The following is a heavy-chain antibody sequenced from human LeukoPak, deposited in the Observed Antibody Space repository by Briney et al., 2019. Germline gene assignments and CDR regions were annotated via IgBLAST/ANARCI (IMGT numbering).Heavy chain of an antibody. CDR3: AKDSGDRDYYYYMGV. D-gene: IGHD3-10*01. J-gene: IGHJ6*03. CDR2: ISSSSTTI. V-gene: IGHV3-48*01. Sequence: PGGSLRLSCAASGFTFSSYSMNWVRQAPGKGLEWVSYISSSSTTIYYADSVKGRFTISRDNAKNSLYLQMNSLRAEDTAVYYCAKDSGDRDYYYYMGVWGKGTTVTVSS. CDR1: GFTFSSYS.